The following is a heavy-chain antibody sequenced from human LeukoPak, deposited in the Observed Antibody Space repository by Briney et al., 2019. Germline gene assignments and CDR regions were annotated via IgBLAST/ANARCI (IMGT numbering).Heavy chain of an antibody. Sequence: GGSLRLSCAASGFTFDDYTMHWVRQAPGKGLEWVSLISWDGGSTYYADSVKGRFTISRDNSKNSLYLQMNRLRTEDTALYYCAKELRLGELSLYRGGGIDYWGQGTLVTVSS. J-gene: IGHJ4*02. CDR3: AKELRLGELSLYRGGGIDY. CDR2: ISWDGGST. V-gene: IGHV3-43*01. D-gene: IGHD3-16*02. CDR1: GFTFDDYT.